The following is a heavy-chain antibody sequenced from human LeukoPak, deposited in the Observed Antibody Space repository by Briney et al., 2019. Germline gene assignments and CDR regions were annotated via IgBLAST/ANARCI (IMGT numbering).Heavy chain of an antibody. J-gene: IGHJ3*02. V-gene: IGHV3-30*03. CDR1: GFTLSSYG. CDR2: ISYDGSNK. D-gene: IGHD4-23*01. Sequence: PGGSLRLSCAASGFTLSSYGMHWVRQAPGKGLEWVAVISYDGSNKYYADSVKGRFTISRDNSKNTLYLQMNSLRAEDTAVYYCARALRWDGFDIWGQGTMVTVSS. CDR3: ARALRWDGFDI.